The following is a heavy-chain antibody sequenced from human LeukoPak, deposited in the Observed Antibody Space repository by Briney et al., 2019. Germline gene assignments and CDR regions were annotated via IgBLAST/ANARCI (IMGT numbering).Heavy chain of an antibody. CDR2: INPSGGST. D-gene: IGHD6-13*01. Sequence: EASVKVSCKASGYTFTSYYMHWVRQAPGQGLEWMGIINPSGGSTSYAQKFQGRVTMTRDTSTSTVYMELSSLRSEDTAVYYCARERLGIAAAAPGAFDIWGQGTMVTVSS. J-gene: IGHJ3*02. V-gene: IGHV1-46*01. CDR3: ARERLGIAAAAPGAFDI. CDR1: GYTFTSYY.